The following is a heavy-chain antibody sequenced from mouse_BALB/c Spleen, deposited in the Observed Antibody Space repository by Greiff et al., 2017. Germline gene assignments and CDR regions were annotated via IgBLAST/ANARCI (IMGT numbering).Heavy chain of an antibody. Sequence: QVQLQQSGAELVKPGASVKLSCKASGYTFTSYWMHWVKQRPGQGLEWIGEIDPSDSYTNYNQKFKGKATLTVDKSSSTAYMQLSSLTSEDSAVYYCARDPSYPSGYWGQGTTLTVSS. CDR2: IDPSDSYT. CDR1: GYTFTSYW. V-gene: IGHV1-69*02. CDR3: ARDPSYPSGY. D-gene: IGHD2-10*01. J-gene: IGHJ2*01.